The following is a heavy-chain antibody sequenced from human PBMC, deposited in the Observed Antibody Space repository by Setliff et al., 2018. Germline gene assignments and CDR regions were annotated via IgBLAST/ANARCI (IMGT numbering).Heavy chain of an antibody. D-gene: IGHD3-10*01. CDR3: ARQPSSGAYYNPRPYYFDY. CDR2: INYSGST. CDR1: GDSLSSGSQY. Sequence: SETLSLTCSVLGDSLSSGSQYWAWIRQPPGKGLEWIGNINYSGSTYYNPSLKSRVTISVDTSKNQFSLNLRSVTAADTAVYFCARQPSSGAYYNPRPYYFDYWGQGTLVTVSS. J-gene: IGHJ4*02. V-gene: IGHV4-39*01.